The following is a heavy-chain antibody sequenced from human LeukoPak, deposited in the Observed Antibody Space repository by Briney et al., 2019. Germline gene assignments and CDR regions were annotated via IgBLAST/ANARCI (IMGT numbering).Heavy chain of an antibody. J-gene: IGHJ4*02. V-gene: IGHV3-30-3*01. Sequence: GRSLRLSCAASGFTFSSYAMHWVRQAPGKGLEWVAVISYDGSNKYYADSVKGRFPISRDNSKNTLYLQMNSLRAEDTAVYYCARDLKQQLVPDYWGQGTLVTVSS. CDR2: ISYDGSNK. CDR3: ARDLKQQLVPDY. D-gene: IGHD6-13*01. CDR1: GFTFSSYA.